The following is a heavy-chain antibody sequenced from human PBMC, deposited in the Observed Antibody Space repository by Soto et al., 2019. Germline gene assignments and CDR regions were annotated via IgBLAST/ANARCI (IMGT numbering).Heavy chain of an antibody. CDR3: AKDPWSSEFPRGGRN. CDR2: ISSSGGTT. Sequence: GGSLRLSCAASGFTFSAYTMNWVRQAPGKGLDWVSAISSSGGTTYYADSVKGRFTISRDNSNNTLYLQMNSLRPDDTAVYYCAKDPWSSEFPRGGRNWGQGTLVTVSS. J-gene: IGHJ4*01. CDR1: GFTFSAYT. V-gene: IGHV3-23*01. D-gene: IGHD6-25*01.